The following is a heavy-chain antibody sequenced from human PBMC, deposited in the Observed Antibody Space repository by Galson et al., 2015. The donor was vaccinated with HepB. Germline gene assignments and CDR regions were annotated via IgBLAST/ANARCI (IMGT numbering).Heavy chain of an antibody. J-gene: IGHJ4*02. CDR1: GFTFDDYA. V-gene: IGHV3-9*01. CDR2: ISWNSAQI. D-gene: IGHD1-26*01. Sequence: SLRLSCAASGFTFDDYAMHWVRQAPGKGLEWVSGISWNSAQIWYADSVKGRFTISRDNAKNSVYLQMNSLRAEDTAAYYCARRAVGQSGGQGTLVTVSS. CDR3: ARRAVGQS.